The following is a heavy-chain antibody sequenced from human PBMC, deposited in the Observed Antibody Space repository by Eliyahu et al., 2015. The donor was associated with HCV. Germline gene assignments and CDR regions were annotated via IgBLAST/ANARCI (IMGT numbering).Heavy chain of an antibody. V-gene: IGHV3-15*01. D-gene: IGHD3-16*01. CDR1: RFTFSNAW. CDR2: IKSKTEGGTT. J-gene: IGHJ4*02. CDR3: TTDAGGLGY. Sequence: EVQLVESGGGLXKPGGSLXLSCAAXRFTFSNAWMSWVRQAPGKGLEWVGRIKSKTEGGTTDYAAPVKGRFTISRDDSKNTLYLQMNSLKTDDTAVYYCTTDAGGLGYWGQGTLVTVSS.